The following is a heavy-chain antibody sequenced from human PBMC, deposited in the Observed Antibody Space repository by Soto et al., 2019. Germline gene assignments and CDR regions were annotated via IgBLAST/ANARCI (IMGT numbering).Heavy chain of an antibody. CDR1: GFTFSSYA. V-gene: IGHV3-23*01. Sequence: PGGSLRLSCAACGFTFSSYAMSWVRQAPGKGLEWVSAISASGGSTYYADSVKGRFTISRDNSKNTLHLQMNNLRVEDKAVYYCADGGEWSFNFEYWGQGTLVTVSS. CDR3: ADGGEWSFNFEY. CDR2: ISASGGST. D-gene: IGHD3-3*01. J-gene: IGHJ4*02.